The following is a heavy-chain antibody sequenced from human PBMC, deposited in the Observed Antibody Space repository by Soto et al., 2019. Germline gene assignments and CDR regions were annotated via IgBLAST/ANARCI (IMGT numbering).Heavy chain of an antibody. Sequence: QVQLQESGPGLVKPSQTLSLTCTVSGGSISSGDYYWSWIRQPPGKGLEWIGYIYYSGSTYYNPSLKSRVTISVDTSKNQCSLKLRSVTAADTAGYYCASLCKHYGDDASGLEFDYWVQGTLVTVSS. J-gene: IGHJ4*02. CDR2: IYYSGST. V-gene: IGHV4-30-4*01. D-gene: IGHD4-17*01. CDR3: ASLCKHYGDDASGLEFDY. CDR1: GGSISSGDYY.